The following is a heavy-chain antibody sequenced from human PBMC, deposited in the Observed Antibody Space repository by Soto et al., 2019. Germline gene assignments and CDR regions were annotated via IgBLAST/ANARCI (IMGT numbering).Heavy chain of an antibody. J-gene: IGHJ4*02. V-gene: IGHV4-31*03. CDR3: ARDRSPGGNPCFDS. D-gene: IGHD1-26*01. Sequence: QVQLRESGPGLVKPSQTLSLTCTVSGGSITSGGHYWTWIRQQPGKGLEWIGYIDYSGSTHYNPSLKTRLSIAIDTSKNPFSLDLTSVPPADTAVHYSARDRSPGGNPCFDSWGQGTLVTVSS. CDR2: IDYSGST. CDR1: GGSITSGGHY.